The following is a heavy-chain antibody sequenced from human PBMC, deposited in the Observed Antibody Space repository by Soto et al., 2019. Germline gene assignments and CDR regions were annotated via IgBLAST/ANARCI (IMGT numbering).Heavy chain of an antibody. CDR3: ARGGNFYYEN. CDR1: GGSISSGDSY. CDR2: IYYSGST. J-gene: IGHJ4*02. V-gene: IGHV4-30-4*01. D-gene: IGHD3-16*01. Sequence: QVQLQESGPGLVRPSQTLSLTCTVSGGSISSGDSYWSWIRQPPGKGLEWIGYIYYSGSTYYNPSPKSRVTISVDTFKNQFSLKLSSVTAADTAVYYCARGGNFYYENWGQGTLVTVSS.